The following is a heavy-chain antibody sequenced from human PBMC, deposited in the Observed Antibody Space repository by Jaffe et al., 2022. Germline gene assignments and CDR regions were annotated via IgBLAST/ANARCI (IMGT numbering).Heavy chain of an antibody. V-gene: IGHV4-34*01. Sequence: QVQLQQWGAGLLKPSETLSLTCAVYGGSFSGYYWSWIRQPPGKGLEWIGEINHSGSTNYNPSLKSRVTISVDTSKNQFSLKLSSVTAADTAVYYCARGMMGVRSWRYCSSTSCYTMDAFDIWGQGTMVTVSS. CDR1: GGSFSGYY. J-gene: IGHJ3*02. D-gene: IGHD2-2*02. CDR3: ARGMMGVRSWRYCSSTSCYTMDAFDI. CDR2: INHSGST.